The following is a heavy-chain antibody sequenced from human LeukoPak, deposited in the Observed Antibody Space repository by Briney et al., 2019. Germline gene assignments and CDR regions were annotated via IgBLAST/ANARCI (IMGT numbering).Heavy chain of an antibody. CDR3: ATYCSSTSCLGRFDP. D-gene: IGHD2-2*01. Sequence: ASVKVSCKASGYTFTGYYMHWVRQAPGQGLEWMGWINPNSGGTNYAQKFQGRVTMTRDTSINTAYMELSRLRSDDTAVYYCATYCSSTSCLGRFDPWGQGALVTVSS. CDR2: INPNSGGT. J-gene: IGHJ5*02. CDR1: GYTFTGYY. V-gene: IGHV1-2*02.